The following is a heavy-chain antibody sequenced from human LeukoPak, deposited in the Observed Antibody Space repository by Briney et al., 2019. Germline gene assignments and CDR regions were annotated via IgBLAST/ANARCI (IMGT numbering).Heavy chain of an antibody. Sequence: ASETLSLTCTVSGGSISSYYWSWIRQPPGKGLEWIGYIYYSGSTNYNPSLKSRVTISVDTSKNQFSLKLGSVTAADTPVYYCARDRVDYYDSSGYYYVGGFDPWGQGTLVTVSS. CDR3: ARDRVDYYDSSGYYYVGGFDP. CDR2: IYYSGST. J-gene: IGHJ5*02. CDR1: GGSISSYY. V-gene: IGHV4-59*01. D-gene: IGHD3-22*01.